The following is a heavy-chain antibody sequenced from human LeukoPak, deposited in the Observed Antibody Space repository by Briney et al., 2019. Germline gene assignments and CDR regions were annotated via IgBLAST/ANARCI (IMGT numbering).Heavy chain of an antibody. CDR1: GFTFTRYW. J-gene: IGHJ4*02. V-gene: IGHV3-7*01. CDR2: IKQDGSEK. D-gene: IGHD6-13*01. Sequence: GGSLRLSCAASGFTFTRYWMSWVRQAPGMWLEWVANIKQDGSEKYYVDSVKGRFTISRDNAKNSLYLQMNSLRAEDTAVYYCARDSSPPPSDYWGQGTLVTVSS. CDR3: ARDSSPPPSDY.